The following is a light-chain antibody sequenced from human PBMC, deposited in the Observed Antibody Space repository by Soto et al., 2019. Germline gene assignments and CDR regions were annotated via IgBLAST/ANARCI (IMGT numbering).Light chain of an antibody. CDR3: QQYNNWPRT. CDR1: QSVSSD. J-gene: IGKJ1*01. CDR2: GAS. Sequence: EIVMTQSPVTLSVSPGERATLSCRARQSVSSDLAWYHQKPGQAPSLLIYGASTRATGIPARFSGSGSGTEFTLTINSLQSEDFAVYYCQQYNNWPRTFGQGTKVDIK. V-gene: IGKV3-15*01.